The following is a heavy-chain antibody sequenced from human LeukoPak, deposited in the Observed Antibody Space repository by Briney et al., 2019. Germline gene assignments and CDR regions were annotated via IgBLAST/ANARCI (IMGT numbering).Heavy chain of an antibody. Sequence: RASVKVSCKASGYTFTSYDINWVRQATRQGLEWMEWMNPNSGNTGYAQKFQGRVTITRNTSISTAYMELSSLRSEDTAVYYCARRFYDNLTGHTWYDYWGQGTLVTVSS. V-gene: IGHV1-8*03. CDR3: ARRFYDNLTGHTWYDY. J-gene: IGHJ4*02. CDR2: MNPNSGNT. CDR1: GYTFTSYD. D-gene: IGHD3-9*01.